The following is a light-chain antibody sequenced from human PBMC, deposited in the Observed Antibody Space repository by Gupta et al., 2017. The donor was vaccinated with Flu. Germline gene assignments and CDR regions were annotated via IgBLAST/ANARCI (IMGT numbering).Light chain of an antibody. V-gene: IGLV1-47*01. CDR3: AVWDDSVSGRL. CDR2: RNE. Sequence: CSTNGQNYVYSYQQVQGRAPNLLIYRNEERPSGAPDRVPGSKSGTSASLAISGLRSEDEAEYFCAVWDDSVSGRLFGGGTKLTVL. CDR1: CSTNGQNY. J-gene: IGLJ3*02.